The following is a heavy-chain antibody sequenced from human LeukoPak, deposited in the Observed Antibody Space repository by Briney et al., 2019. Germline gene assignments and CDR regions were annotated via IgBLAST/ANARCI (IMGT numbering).Heavy chain of an antibody. CDR3: ARDLSNYDYIWGSYRATDAFDI. D-gene: IGHD3-16*02. J-gene: IGHJ3*02. Sequence: SQTLSLTCSVSGGSISSGNYYWSWIRQPAGKGLEWIGRIYTSGSTNYNSSLKSRVTISVDTSKNQFSLKLSSVTAADTAMYYCARDLSNYDYIWGSYRATDAFDIWGQGTMVTVSS. CDR2: IYTSGST. V-gene: IGHV4-61*02. CDR1: GGSISSGNYY.